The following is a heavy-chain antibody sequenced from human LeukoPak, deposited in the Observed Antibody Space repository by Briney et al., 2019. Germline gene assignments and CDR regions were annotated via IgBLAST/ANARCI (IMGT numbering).Heavy chain of an antibody. J-gene: IGHJ5*02. V-gene: IGHV4-4*09. CDR1: GGSISSYY. D-gene: IGHD6-25*01. CDR2: IYTSGST. Sequence: SETPSLTCTVSGGSISSYYWSWIRQPPGKGLEWIGYIYTSGSTNYNPSLKSRVTISVDTSKNQFSLKLSSVTAADTAVYYCARHASHRGSDRFDPWGQGTLVTVSS. CDR3: ARHASHRGSDRFDP.